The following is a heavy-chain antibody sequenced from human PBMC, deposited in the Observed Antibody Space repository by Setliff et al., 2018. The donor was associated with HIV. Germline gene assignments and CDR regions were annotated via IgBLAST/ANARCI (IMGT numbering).Heavy chain of an antibody. Sequence: SETLSLTCAVYGGSFSEYYWSWIRQSPGKGLEWIGEINHSGSTNYNPSLRSRVTISVDTSKKQFSLNLSSVTAADTAVYYCAGSIVVVTAAPLTWGQGTLVTV. CDR2: INHSGST. J-gene: IGHJ5*02. D-gene: IGHD2-21*02. CDR1: GGSFSEYY. V-gene: IGHV4-34*01. CDR3: AGSIVVVTAAPLT.